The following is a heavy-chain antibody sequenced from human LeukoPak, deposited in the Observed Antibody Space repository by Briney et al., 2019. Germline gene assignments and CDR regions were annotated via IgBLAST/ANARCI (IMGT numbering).Heavy chain of an antibody. Sequence: ASVKVSCKASGYTFTSYGISWVRQAPGQGLEWMGWISAYNGNTNYAQKLQGRVTMTTDTSTSTAYMELRSLRSDDTAVYYCARDARKGLLLWFGESFDYWGQGTLVTVSS. CDR1: GYTFTSYG. V-gene: IGHV1-18*01. CDR3: ARDARKGLLLWFGESFDY. J-gene: IGHJ4*02. CDR2: ISAYNGNT. D-gene: IGHD3-10*01.